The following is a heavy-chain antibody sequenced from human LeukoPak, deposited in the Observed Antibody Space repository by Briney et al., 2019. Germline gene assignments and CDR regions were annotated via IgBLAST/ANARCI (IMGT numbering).Heavy chain of an antibody. J-gene: IGHJ4*02. CDR3: AGRFGSGSYNSPN. CDR2: ISTTSSYI. Sequence: GGSLRLSCGPSGFTFTSYSLNWVRQAPGKGLEWVSSISTTSSYIYYADSVKGRFTISRDNAKNSLFLQMNSLRAEDTAVYYCAGRFGSGSYNSPNWGQGTLVTVSS. D-gene: IGHD3-10*01. CDR1: GFTFTSYS. V-gene: IGHV3-21*01.